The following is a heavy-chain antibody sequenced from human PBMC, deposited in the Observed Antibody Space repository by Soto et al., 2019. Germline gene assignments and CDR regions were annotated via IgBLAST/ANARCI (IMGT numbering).Heavy chain of an antibody. CDR1: GYTFINYG. CDR2: LSAYNGDT. Sequence: QVQLVQSGAEVKKPGASVRVSCKTSGYTFINYGITWVRQAPGQGLEWMGWLSAYNGDTSSSEKLQERFTMATDTSTNTVYLYLSSPTSDDTAVNYCARWSPIVGGAEAVDVWGQRTMVNVSS. V-gene: IGHV1-18*01. J-gene: IGHJ3*01. D-gene: IGHD1-26*01. CDR3: ARWSPIVGGAEAVDV.